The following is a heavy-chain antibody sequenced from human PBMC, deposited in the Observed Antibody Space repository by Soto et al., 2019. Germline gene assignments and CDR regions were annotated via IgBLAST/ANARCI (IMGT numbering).Heavy chain of an antibody. V-gene: IGHV1-3*01. D-gene: IGHD2-2*01. CDR2: INAGNGNT. CDR1: GYTFTSYA. CDR3: ARDVFGFPAAFDY. J-gene: IGHJ4*02. Sequence: ASVKVSCKASGYTFTSYAMHWVRQAPGQRLEWMGWINAGNGNTKYSQKFQGRVTITRDTSASTAYMELSSLRSEDTAVYYCARDVFGFPAAFDYWGQGTLVTVSS.